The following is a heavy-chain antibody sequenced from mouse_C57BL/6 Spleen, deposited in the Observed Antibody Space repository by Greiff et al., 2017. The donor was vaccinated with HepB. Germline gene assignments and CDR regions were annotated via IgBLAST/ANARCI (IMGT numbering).Heavy chain of an antibody. J-gene: IGHJ4*01. CDR2: ISSGGSYT. CDR3: ARHYDGRGYAMDY. Sequence: EVQVVESGGDLVKPGGSLKLSCAASGFTFSSYGMSWVRQTPDKRLEWVATISSGGSYTYYPDSVKGRFTISRDNAKNTLYLQMSSLKSEDTAMYYCARHYDGRGYAMDYWGQGTSVTVSS. V-gene: IGHV5-6*01. D-gene: IGHD2-12*01. CDR1: GFTFSSYG.